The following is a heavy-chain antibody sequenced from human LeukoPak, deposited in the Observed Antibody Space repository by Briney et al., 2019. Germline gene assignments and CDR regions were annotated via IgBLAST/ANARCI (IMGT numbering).Heavy chain of an antibody. V-gene: IGHV1-2*02. CDR2: INPNSGDT. D-gene: IGHD3-10*01. J-gene: IGHJ4*02. CDR1: GYTFTGYY. Sequence: ASVKVSCTASGYTFTGYYIHRVRQAPGQGLQWMGWINPNSGDTHFTQNFQGRVTMTTDTSITTAYMELSRLRSDDTAVYYCARGGNYGSGTYTAFVYWSQGALVTVSS. CDR3: ARGGNYGSGTYTAFVY.